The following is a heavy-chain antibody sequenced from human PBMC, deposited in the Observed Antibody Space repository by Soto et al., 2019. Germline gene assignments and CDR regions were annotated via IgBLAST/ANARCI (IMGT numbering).Heavy chain of an antibody. CDR3: AKDISKRTGNLDY. J-gene: IGHJ4*02. V-gene: IGHV3-9*01. CDR2: ISWNSGSI. Sequence: GGSLRLSCAASGFTFDDYAMHWVRQAPGKGLEWVSGISWNSGSIGYADSVKGRFTISRDNAKNSLYLQMNSLRAEDTALYYCAKDISKRTGNLDYWGQGTLVTVSS. CDR1: GFTFDDYA. D-gene: IGHD7-27*01.